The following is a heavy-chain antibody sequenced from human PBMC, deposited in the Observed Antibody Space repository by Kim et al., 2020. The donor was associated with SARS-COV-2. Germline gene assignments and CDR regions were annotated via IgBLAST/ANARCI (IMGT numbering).Heavy chain of an antibody. V-gene: IGHV4-61*02. CDR3: ARDRVTPPTHCTNGVCSWWFDP. CDR2: IYTSGST. CDR1: GGSISSGSYY. J-gene: IGHJ5*02. Sequence: SETLSLICTVSGGSISSGSYYWSWIRQPAGKGLEWIGRIYTSGSTNYNPSLKSRVTISVDTSKNQLSLKLSSVTAADTAVYYCARDRVTPPTHCTNGVCSWWFDPWGQGTLVTVSS. D-gene: IGHD2-8*01.